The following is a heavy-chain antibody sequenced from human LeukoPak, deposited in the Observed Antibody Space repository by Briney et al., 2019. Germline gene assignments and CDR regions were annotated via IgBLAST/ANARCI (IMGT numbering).Heavy chain of an antibody. D-gene: IGHD3-10*01. CDR2: IYSGGST. CDR1: GFTVSSNY. CDR3: AKLRFRGNDAFDI. V-gene: IGHV3-66*04. Sequence: GGSLRLSCAASGFTVSSNYMSWVRQAPGKGLEWVSVIYSGGSTYYADSVKGRFTISRDNSKNTLYLQMNSLRAEDTALYYCAKLRFRGNDAFDIWGQGTMVTVSS. J-gene: IGHJ3*02.